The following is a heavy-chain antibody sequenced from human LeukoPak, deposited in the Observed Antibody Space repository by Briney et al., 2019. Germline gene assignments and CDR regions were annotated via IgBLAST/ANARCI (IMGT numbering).Heavy chain of an antibody. D-gene: IGHD3-10*01. CDR3: AKSDYYGSGSFDY. CDR1: GFTVSSNS. CDR2: IYSGTI. V-gene: IGHV3-66*03. Sequence: GSLRLSCTVSGFTVSSNSMSWVRQAPGKGLEWVSFIYSGTIHYSDSVKGRFTISRDNSKNTLYLQMNSLRAEDTAVYYCAKSDYYGSGSFDYWGQGTLVTVSS. J-gene: IGHJ4*02.